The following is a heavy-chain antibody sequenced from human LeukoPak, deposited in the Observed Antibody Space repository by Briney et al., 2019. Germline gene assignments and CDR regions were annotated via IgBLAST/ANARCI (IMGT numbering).Heavy chain of an antibody. CDR2: IFYSGST. CDR1: SHSLSNYY. V-gene: IGHV4-59*01. J-gene: IGHJ1*01. Sequence: SETLSLTCTVSSHSLSNYYWHWIRQPPGKGLEWIGSIFYSGSTYYNPSLKSRVTISRDTSKNQFSLKLSSVSAADTAVYYCAREAAAGTYFQHWGQGTLVTVSS. CDR3: AREAAAGTYFQH. D-gene: IGHD6-13*01.